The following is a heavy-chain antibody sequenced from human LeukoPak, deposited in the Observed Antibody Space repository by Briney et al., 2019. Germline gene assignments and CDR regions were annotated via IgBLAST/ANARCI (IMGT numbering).Heavy chain of an antibody. CDR3: ARDAPRNDYGDYRTGY. CDR2: INPNSGGT. D-gene: IGHD4-17*01. Sequence: ASVTVSCKASGYTFTGYYMHWVRQAPGQGLEWMGWINPNSGGTNYAQKFQGRVTMTRDTSISTAYMELSRLRSDDTAVYYCARDAPRNDYGDYRTGYWGQGTLVTVSS. J-gene: IGHJ4*02. CDR1: GYTFTGYY. V-gene: IGHV1-2*02.